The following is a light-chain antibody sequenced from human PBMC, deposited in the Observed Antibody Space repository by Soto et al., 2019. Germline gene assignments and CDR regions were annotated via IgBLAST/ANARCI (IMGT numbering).Light chain of an antibody. J-gene: IGKJ1*01. V-gene: IGKV3-15*01. CDR1: QSISDT. Sequence: EIVLTQSPATLSVSPGERATLSCRASQSISDTLAWYQQKPGQAPRLLIHGASTRAPGFPARFSGSGSGTDFTLTISSLQSEDFAVYYCQQRSNWPRTFGQGTKVDIK. CDR2: GAS. CDR3: QQRSNWPRT.